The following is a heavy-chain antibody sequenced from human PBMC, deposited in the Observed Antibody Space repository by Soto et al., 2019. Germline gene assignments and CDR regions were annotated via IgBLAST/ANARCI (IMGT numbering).Heavy chain of an antibody. D-gene: IGHD6-13*01. J-gene: IGHJ4*02. CDR1: GFTVSSNY. V-gene: IGHV3-66*01. Sequence: EVQLVESGGGLVQPGGSLRLSCAASGFTVSSNYMSWVRQAPGKGLEWVSVIYSGGSTYYADSVKGRFTISRDNSKNTLYLQMNSLRAEDTAVYYCARDPHSASGKPYEYYFDYWGQGTLVTVSS. CDR3: ARDPHSASGKPYEYYFDY. CDR2: IYSGGST.